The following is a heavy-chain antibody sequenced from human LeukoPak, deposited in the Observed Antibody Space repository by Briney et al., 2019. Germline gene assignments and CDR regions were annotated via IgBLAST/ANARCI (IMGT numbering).Heavy chain of an antibody. J-gene: IGHJ6*03. CDR3: ARNGQTTVTSNYYYFFLDV. CDR1: GFIFSDYY. Sequence: GGSLRLSCAASGFIFSDYYMSWIPQAPGKGPEWVAYITSRGSTKYYANSVRGRFTISRDNGGNSLYLEMNSLTAEDAAIYYCARNGQTTVTSNYYYFFLDVWGTGTTVAVSS. CDR2: ITSRGSTK. V-gene: IGHV3-11*01. D-gene: IGHD4-17*01.